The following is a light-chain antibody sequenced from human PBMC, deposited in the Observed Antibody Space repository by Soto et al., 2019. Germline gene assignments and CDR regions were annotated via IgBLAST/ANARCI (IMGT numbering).Light chain of an antibody. CDR1: QSISSY. CDR2: AAS. CDR3: QQSYSTPIT. Sequence: DIQMTQSPSSRSASVGDRVTITCLASQSISSYLNWYQQKPGKAPKLLIYAASSLQSGVPSRFSGSGSGTDFTLTISSLQPEDFATYYCQQSYSTPITFGQGTRLEIK. J-gene: IGKJ5*01. V-gene: IGKV1-39*01.